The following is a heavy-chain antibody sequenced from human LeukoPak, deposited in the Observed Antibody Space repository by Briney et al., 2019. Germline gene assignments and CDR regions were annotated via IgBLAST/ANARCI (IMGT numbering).Heavy chain of an antibody. CDR1: GGSISSYY. Sequence: SETLSLTCTVSGGSISSYYWSWIRQPPGKGLEWIGYIYTSGSTNYNPSLKSRVTISVDTSNNQFSLKLSSVTAADTAVYYCARHPYSSSWYSWAFDIWGQGTMVTVSS. CDR2: IYTSGST. CDR3: ARHPYSSSWYSWAFDI. D-gene: IGHD6-13*01. J-gene: IGHJ3*02. V-gene: IGHV4-4*09.